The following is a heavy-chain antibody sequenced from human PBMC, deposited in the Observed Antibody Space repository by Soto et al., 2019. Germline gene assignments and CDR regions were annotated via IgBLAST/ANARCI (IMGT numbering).Heavy chain of an antibody. J-gene: IGHJ4*02. CDR1: GYTFTNYV. CDR2: ISPFNGHT. V-gene: IGHV1-18*01. D-gene: IGHD1-26*01. Sequence: QVQLVQSGGEVKKPGASVKVSCKPSGYTFTNYVISWVRQAPGQGLEWMGWISPFNGHTKYAQKFQGRVTLTTDTSTSTAYMELRGLIYDDTAVYYCARDAGSESYLAYWGQGTLVTVSS. CDR3: ARDAGSESYLAY.